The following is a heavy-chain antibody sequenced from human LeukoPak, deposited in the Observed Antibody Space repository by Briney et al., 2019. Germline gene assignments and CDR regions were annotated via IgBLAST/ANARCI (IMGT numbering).Heavy chain of an antibody. CDR2: VYNSGST. CDR1: GGSISIYY. V-gene: IGHV4-59*01. D-gene: IGHD6-19*01. CDR3: ASDPIAVAGIH. Sequence: SETLSLTCTVSGGSISIYYWSWIRQPPGKGLEWIGYVYNSGSTDCNPSLKSRVTISADTSKNQFSLKLSSVIAADTAVYYCASDPIAVAGIHWGQGTLVTVSS. J-gene: IGHJ4*02.